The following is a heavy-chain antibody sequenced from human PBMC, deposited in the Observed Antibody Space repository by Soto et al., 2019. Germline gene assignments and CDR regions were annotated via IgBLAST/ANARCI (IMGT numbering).Heavy chain of an antibody. CDR3: ARDLWFGEFSDYYSDY. V-gene: IGHV3-23*01. D-gene: IGHD3-10*01. J-gene: IGHJ4*02. Sequence: PGGSLRLSCAASGFTFSSYAMSWVRQAPGKGLEWVSAISGSGGSTYYADSVKGRFTISRDNSKNTLYLQMNSLRDEDTAVYYCARDLWFGEFSDYYSDYWGQGTLVTVSS. CDR2: ISGSGGST. CDR1: GFTFSSYA.